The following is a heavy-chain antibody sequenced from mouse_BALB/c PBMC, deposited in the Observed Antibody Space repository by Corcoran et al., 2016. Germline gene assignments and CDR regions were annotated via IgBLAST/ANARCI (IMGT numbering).Heavy chain of an antibody. CDR1: GFNIKDTY. J-gene: IGHJ3*01. D-gene: IGHD3-3*01. V-gene: IGHV14-3*02. Sequence: EVQLQQSGAELVKPGASVKLSCTASGFNIKDTYMHWVKQRPEQGLEWSGRIDPANGNTKYDPKFQGKATITADTSSNTAYLQLSSLTSEDTAVYYCARAGTGSWFAYWGQGTLVTVSA. CDR2: IDPANGNT. CDR3: ARAGTGSWFAY.